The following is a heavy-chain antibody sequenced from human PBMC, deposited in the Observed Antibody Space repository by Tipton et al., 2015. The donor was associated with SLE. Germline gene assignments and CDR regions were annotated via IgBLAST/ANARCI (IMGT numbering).Heavy chain of an antibody. CDR1: GGSISSSIYY. D-gene: IGHD2-2*01. V-gene: IGHV4-39*07. J-gene: IGHJ4*02. CDR2: IYYSGRT. CDR3: ARHGRGPAFFDY. Sequence: TLSLTCTVSGGSISSSIYYWGWIRQPPGKGLEWIGSIYYSGRTYYNPSLKSRVTVSVDTSKNQFSLKLSSVTAADTAVYYCARHGRGPAFFDYWGQGTLVTVSS.